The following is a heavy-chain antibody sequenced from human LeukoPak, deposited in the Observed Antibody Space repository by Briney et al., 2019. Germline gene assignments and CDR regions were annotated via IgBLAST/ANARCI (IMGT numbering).Heavy chain of an antibody. J-gene: IGHJ3*02. CDR1: GFTFSSYA. D-gene: IGHD3-10*01. CDR2: ISSSSSYI. V-gene: IGHV3-21*01. Sequence: PGGSLRLSCAASGFTFSSYAMDWVRQAPGKGLEWVSSISSSSSYIYYADSVKGRFTISRDNAKNSLYLQMNSLRAEDTAVYYCARDTPLLWFGELLGAFDIWGQGTMVTVSS. CDR3: ARDTPLLWFGELLGAFDI.